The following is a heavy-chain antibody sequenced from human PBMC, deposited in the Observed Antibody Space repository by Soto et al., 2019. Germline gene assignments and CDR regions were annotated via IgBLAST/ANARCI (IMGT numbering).Heavy chain of an antibody. V-gene: IGHV3-64D*08. CDR3: AKAGYSSSAFDY. D-gene: IGHD6-13*01. Sequence: PGGSLRLSCSASGFTFSTYTLHWVRQAPGRGLESVAVVSSDGGSTHYADSVKGRFTISRDNSMSTLYLQMSSLKPEDTAVYFCAKAGYSSSAFDYWGQGTLVTVSS. CDR2: VSSDGGST. J-gene: IGHJ4*02. CDR1: GFTFSTYT.